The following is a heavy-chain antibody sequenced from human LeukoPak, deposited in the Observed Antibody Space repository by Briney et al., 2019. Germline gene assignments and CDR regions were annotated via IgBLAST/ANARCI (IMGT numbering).Heavy chain of an antibody. CDR2: ISGSGGDL. CDR1: GFTFSNYA. V-gene: IGHV3-23*01. J-gene: IGHJ4*02. Sequence: PGGSLRLSCAASGFTFSNYAMSWVRQAPGKGLEWVSVISGSGGDLYYADSVKGRFTISRDNSKNTVFLQMNSLRAEDTAVYYCARGGILTAPDYWGQGTLVTVSS. D-gene: IGHD1-14*01. CDR3: ARGGILTAPDY.